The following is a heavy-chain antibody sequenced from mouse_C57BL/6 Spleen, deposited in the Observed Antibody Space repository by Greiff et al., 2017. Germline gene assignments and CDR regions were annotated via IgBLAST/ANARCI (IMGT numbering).Heavy chain of an antibody. CDR3: ARSKRGLFAD. V-gene: IGHV1-26*01. CDR2: INPNNGGT. J-gene: IGHJ3*01. CDR1: GYTFTDYY. Sequence: VQLQQSGPELVKPGASVKISCKASGYTFTDYYMNWVKQSHGKSLEWIGDINPNNGGTSYNQKFKGKATLTVDNSSSTAYMELRSLTSEDSAVYYCARSKRGLFADWGQGALVTVAA. D-gene: IGHD1-3*01.